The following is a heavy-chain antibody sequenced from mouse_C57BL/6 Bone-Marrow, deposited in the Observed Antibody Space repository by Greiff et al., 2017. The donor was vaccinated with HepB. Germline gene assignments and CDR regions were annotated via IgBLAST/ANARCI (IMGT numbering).Heavy chain of an antibody. D-gene: IGHD2-3*01. CDR3: ARLVTEYFDV. Sequence: EVQLQQSGPELVNPGDSVKISCKASGYSFTGYFMNWVMQSHGKSLEWIGRINPYNGDTFYNQKFKGKATLTVDKSSSTAHMELRSLTSEDSAVYYCARLVTEYFDVWGTGTTVTVSS. V-gene: IGHV1-20*01. CDR1: GYSFTGYF. CDR2: INPYNGDT. J-gene: IGHJ1*03.